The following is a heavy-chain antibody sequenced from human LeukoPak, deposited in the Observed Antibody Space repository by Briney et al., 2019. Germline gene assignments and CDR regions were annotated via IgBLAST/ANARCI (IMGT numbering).Heavy chain of an antibody. CDR2: ISTNGGST. CDR3: AKDRLSNGDPAGY. D-gene: IGHD4-17*01. CDR1: GFTFSTYA. V-gene: IGHV3-23*01. J-gene: IGHJ4*02. Sequence: GRSLRLSCAASGFTFSTYAMTWVRQAPGKGLEWVSTISTNGGSTYYADSVRGRFTISRDNSKNTLYLQMNSLRVEDTAIYYCAKDRLSNGDPAGYWGQGTLVTVSS.